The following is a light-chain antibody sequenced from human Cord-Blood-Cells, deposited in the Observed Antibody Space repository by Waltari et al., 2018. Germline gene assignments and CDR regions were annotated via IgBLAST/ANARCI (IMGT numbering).Light chain of an antibody. CDR2: WAS. CDR1: QSVLYSSNNNKY. J-gene: IGKJ2*03. CDR3: QQYYSAPYS. Sequence: IMTPHSPDSLSVSLGEMVTIYSVYRQSVLYSSNNNKYLAWYQHKPGHPPKLLIYWASTREAGVPDLFSSSGSGTDFALTISSLQAEDVSVYCGQQYYSAPYSFGQGTKLEIK. V-gene: IGKV4-1*01.